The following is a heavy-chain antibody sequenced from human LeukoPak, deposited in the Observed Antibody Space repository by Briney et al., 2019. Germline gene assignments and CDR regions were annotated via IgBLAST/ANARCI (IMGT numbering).Heavy chain of an antibody. CDR1: GGTFSSYA. V-gene: IGHV1-69*05. Sequence: GASVKVSCKASGGTFSSYAISWVRQAPGQGLEWMGGIIPIFGTANYAQKFQGRVTITTDESTSTAYMELSSLRSEDTAVYYCARDTFEPGQLLDYWGQGTLVTVSS. D-gene: IGHD2-2*01. CDR3: ARDTFEPGQLLDY. J-gene: IGHJ4*02. CDR2: IIPIFGTA.